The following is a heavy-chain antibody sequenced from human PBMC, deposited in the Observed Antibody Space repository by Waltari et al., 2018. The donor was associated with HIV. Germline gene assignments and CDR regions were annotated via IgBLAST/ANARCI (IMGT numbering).Heavy chain of an antibody. Sequence: EVQLVESGGGLIQPGGSLRLSCAASGFTVSSNYMSWVRQAPGKGLEWVSVIYSGGSTYYADSVKGRFTISRDNSKNTLYLQMNSLRAEDTAVYYCARVLGGGYRRDEYFDYWGQGTLVTVSS. D-gene: IGHD5-12*01. V-gene: IGHV3-53*01. CDR3: ARVLGGGYRRDEYFDY. J-gene: IGHJ4*02. CDR2: IYSGGST. CDR1: GFTVSSNY.